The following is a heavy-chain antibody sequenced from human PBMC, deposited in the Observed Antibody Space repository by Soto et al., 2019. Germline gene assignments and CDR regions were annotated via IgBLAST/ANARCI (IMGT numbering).Heavy chain of an antibody. Sequence: GGSLRLSCAASGFTFSSYGMHWVRQAPGKGLEWVAVISYDGSNKYYADSVKGRFTISRDNSKNTLYVQMNSLRAEDTAVYYCAKDDGVDFWSGRYIDYWGQGTLVTVSS. D-gene: IGHD3-3*01. V-gene: IGHV3-30*18. CDR2: ISYDGSNK. CDR1: GFTFSSYG. CDR3: AKDDGVDFWSGRYIDY. J-gene: IGHJ4*02.